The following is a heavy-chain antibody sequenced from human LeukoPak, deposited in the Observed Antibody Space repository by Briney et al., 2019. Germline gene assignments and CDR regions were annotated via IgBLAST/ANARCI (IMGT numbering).Heavy chain of an antibody. V-gene: IGHV4-34*01. Sequence: SETLSLTCAVYGGSFSGYYWSWIRQPPGKGLEWIGEISHSGSTNYNPSLKSRVTISVDTSKNQFSLKLSSVTAADTAVYYCARSHSSSSEWFDPWGQGTLVTVSS. CDR1: GGSFSGYY. J-gene: IGHJ5*02. CDR2: ISHSGST. CDR3: ARSHSSSSEWFDP. D-gene: IGHD6-13*01.